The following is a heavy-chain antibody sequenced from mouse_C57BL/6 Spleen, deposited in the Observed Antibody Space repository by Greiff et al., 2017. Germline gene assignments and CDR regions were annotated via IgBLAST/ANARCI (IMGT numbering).Heavy chain of an antibody. CDR3: ARQWSSGYHLYYAMDD. V-gene: IGHV2-6-1*01. CDR2: IWSDGST. CDR1: GFSLTSYG. J-gene: IGHJ4*01. Sequence: QVQLKESGPGLVAPSQSLSITCTVSGFSLTSYGVHWVRQPPGKGLEWLVVIWSDGSTTYNSALKSRLSISKDNSKSQVFLKMNSLQTDDTAMYYCARQWSSGYHLYYAMDDWGQGTSVTVSS. D-gene: IGHD3-2*02.